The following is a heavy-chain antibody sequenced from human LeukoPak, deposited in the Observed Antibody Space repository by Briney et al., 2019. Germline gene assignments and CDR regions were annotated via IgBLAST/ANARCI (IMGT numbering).Heavy chain of an antibody. CDR1: GGSISSYD. CDR3: AREVSGYSYFDY. D-gene: IGHD1-26*01. CDR2: IYYSGST. V-gene: IGHV4-4*08. Sequence: SETLSLTCTVSGGSISSYDWSWIRQPPGKGLEWIGYIYYSGSTYYNPSLKSRVTISVDTSKNQFSLKLSSVTAADTAVYYCAREVSGYSYFDYWGQGTLVTVSS. J-gene: IGHJ4*02.